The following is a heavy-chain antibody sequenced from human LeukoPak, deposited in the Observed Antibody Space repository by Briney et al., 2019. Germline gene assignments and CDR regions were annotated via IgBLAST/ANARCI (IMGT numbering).Heavy chain of an antibody. J-gene: IGHJ4*02. CDR1: DNSISSYNYY. CDR2: VYPSGNT. V-gene: IGHV4-61*02. CDR3: ASCLGGVCGYSYGSHFDY. D-gene: IGHD5-18*01. Sequence: SETLSLTCTVSDNSISSYNYYWNWVRQPAGKGLEWIGRVYPSGNTNYNPYNPSLKSRVTISVDTSKNQFSLKLSSVTAADTAVYYCASCLGGVCGYSYGSHFDYWGQGTLVTVSS.